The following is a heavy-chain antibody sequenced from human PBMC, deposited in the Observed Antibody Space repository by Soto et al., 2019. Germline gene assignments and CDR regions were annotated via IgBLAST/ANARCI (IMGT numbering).Heavy chain of an antibody. CDR2: IIPIFGTA. D-gene: IGHD4-17*01. Sequence: SVKVSCKASGGTFSSYAISWVRQAPGQGLEWMGGIIPIFGTANYAQKFQGRVTITADESTSTAYMELSSLRSEDTAVYYCAILRLGETARFDYWGQGTLVTVSS. CDR3: AILRLGETARFDY. J-gene: IGHJ4*02. V-gene: IGHV1-69*13. CDR1: GGTFSSYA.